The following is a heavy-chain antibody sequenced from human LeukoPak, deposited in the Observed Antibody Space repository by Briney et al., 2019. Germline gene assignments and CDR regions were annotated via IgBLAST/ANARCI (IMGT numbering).Heavy chain of an antibody. Sequence: ASVKVSCKASGYTFTGYYMHWVRQAPGQGLEWMGRINPNSGGTNYAQKFQGRVTMTRDTSISTAYMELSRLRSDDTAVYYCAKVIRPATVVTPVANWGQGTLATVSS. J-gene: IGHJ4*02. CDR1: GYTFTGYY. CDR3: AKVIRPATVVTPVAN. CDR2: INPNSGGT. V-gene: IGHV1-2*06. D-gene: IGHD4-23*01.